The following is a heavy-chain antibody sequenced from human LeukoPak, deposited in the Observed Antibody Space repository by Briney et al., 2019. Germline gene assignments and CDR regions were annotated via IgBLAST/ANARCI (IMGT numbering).Heavy chain of an antibody. CDR3: AKGKYGSSWYGAFEFDP. D-gene: IGHD6-13*01. J-gene: IGHJ5*02. CDR1: GFTFSSYA. Sequence: GGSLRLSCAASGFTFSSYAMSWVRQAPGKGLEWVGRIKRKTDDGTRDYAAPVKGRFTISRDDSKNTLYLQMNSLRTEDTALYYCAKGKYGSSWYGAFEFDPWGQGTLVTVSS. V-gene: IGHV3-15*01. CDR2: IKRKTDDGTR.